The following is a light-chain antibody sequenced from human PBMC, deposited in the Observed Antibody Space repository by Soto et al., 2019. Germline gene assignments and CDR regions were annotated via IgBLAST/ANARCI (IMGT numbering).Light chain of an antibody. V-gene: IGKV3-11*01. CDR3: QQRSNWPWT. J-gene: IGKJ1*01. CDR1: QSVSSY. Sequence: EIVLTQSPATLSLSPGERATLSCRASQSVSSYLAWYQQKPGQAPRLLIYDASNRATGIPARFSGSGSGTDFTLTISSLEPEXFAVYYCQQRSNWPWTFGQGTKVEIK. CDR2: DAS.